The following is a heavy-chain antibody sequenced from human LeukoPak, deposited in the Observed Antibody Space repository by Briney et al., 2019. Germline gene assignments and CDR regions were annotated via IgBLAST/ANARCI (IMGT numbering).Heavy chain of an antibody. CDR3: AKDRVATIRYFDY. CDR2: ISYDGSDK. J-gene: IGHJ4*02. CDR1: AFTFSSYG. D-gene: IGHD5-24*01. Sequence: GGSLRLSCAASAFTFSSYGMHWVRQAPDKGLEWVALISYDGSDKYYADSVKGRFTISRDNSKNTLYLQMNSLRAEDTAVYYCAKDRVATIRYFDYWGQGTLVTVSS. V-gene: IGHV3-30*18.